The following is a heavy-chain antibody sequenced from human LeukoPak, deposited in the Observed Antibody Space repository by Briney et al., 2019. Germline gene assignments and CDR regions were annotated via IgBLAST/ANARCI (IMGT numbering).Heavy chain of an antibody. CDR2: INHSGST. J-gene: IGHJ4*02. D-gene: IGHD6-6*01. CDR1: GGSFSGYY. Sequence: PSETLSLTCAVYGGSFSGYYWSWIRQPPGKGLEWIGEINHSGSTNYNPSLKSRVTISVDTSKNQFSLKLNSVTAADTAVYYCARDPSSSSEPYYFDYWGQGTLVTVSS. V-gene: IGHV4-34*01. CDR3: ARDPSSSSEPYYFDY.